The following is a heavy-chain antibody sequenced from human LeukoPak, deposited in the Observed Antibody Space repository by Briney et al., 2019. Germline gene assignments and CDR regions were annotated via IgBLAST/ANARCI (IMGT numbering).Heavy chain of an antibody. J-gene: IGHJ4*02. CDR3: TTAPYHYVRGNYRYNFDY. Sequence: PGGSLRLSCAASGFTFSRTWMTWVRQAPGKGLEWVGLIKSKTDGGTTDYAASVKGRFTISRDDSESTLFLQMNILKIDDTALYYCTTAPYHYVRGNYRYNFDYWGQGALVIVSS. CDR1: GFTFSRTW. D-gene: IGHD3-16*02. CDR2: IKSKTDGGTT. V-gene: IGHV3-15*01.